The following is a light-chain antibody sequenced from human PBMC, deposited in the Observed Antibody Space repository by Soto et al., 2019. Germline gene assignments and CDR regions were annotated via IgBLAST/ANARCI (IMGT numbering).Light chain of an antibody. Sequence: EIVMTQSPGTLSVSPGDRATLSCRASQSVSSNLAWYQQKPGQAPRLLIYGASTRATGIPPRFSGTGSGTEFTLTISSLQPEDLAIYFCQQENNWPAYTFGQGTRLEIK. CDR1: QSVSSN. CDR2: GAS. J-gene: IGKJ2*01. V-gene: IGKV3-15*01. CDR3: QQENNWPAYT.